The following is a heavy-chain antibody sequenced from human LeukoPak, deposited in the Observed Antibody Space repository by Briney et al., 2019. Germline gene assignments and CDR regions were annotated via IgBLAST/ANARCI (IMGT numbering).Heavy chain of an antibody. CDR2: INHSGSA. D-gene: IGHD3-10*01. V-gene: IGHV4-34*01. CDR3: ARVQVTMVRGVITNWFDP. Sequence: SETLSLTCTVSGGSISNYYWSWIRQPPGKGLEWIGEINHSGSANYNPSLKSRVTISVDASKSQFSLRLSSVTAADTAVYYCARVQVTMVRGVITNWFDPWGQGTLVTVSS. J-gene: IGHJ5*02. CDR1: GGSISNYY.